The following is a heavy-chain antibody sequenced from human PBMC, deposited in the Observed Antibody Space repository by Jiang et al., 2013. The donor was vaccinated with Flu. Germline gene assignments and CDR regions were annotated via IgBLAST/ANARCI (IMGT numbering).Heavy chain of an antibody. Sequence: GAEVKKPGASVKVSCKASGYTFTSYAMHWVRQAPGQRLEWMGWINAGNGNTKYSQKFQGRVTITRDTSASTAYMELSSLRSEDTAVYYCARDRGDFWSGLKGFYYYYGMDVWGQGTTVTVSS. CDR1: GYTFTSYA. D-gene: IGHD3-3*01. J-gene: IGHJ6*02. CDR3: ARDRGDFWSGLKGFYYYYGMDV. CDR2: INAGNGNT. V-gene: IGHV1-3*01.